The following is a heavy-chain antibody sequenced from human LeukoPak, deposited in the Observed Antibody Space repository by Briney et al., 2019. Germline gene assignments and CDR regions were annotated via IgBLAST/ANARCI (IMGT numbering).Heavy chain of an antibody. CDR1: GYTFTSYA. CDR2: INTNTGNP. V-gene: IGHV7-4-1*02. D-gene: IGHD2-15*01. Sequence: GASVKVSCKASGYTFTSYAMNWVRQAPGQGLEWMGWINTNTGNPTYAQGFTGRFVFSLDTSVSTAYLQISSLKAEDTAVYYCASSSHCSGGSCPPRDDAFDIWGQGTMVTVSS. CDR3: ASSSHCSGGSCPPRDDAFDI. J-gene: IGHJ3*02.